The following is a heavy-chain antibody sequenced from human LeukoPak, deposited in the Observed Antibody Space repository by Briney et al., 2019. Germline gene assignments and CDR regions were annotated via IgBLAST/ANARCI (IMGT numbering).Heavy chain of an antibody. CDR3: ARTRGATTGRWIDP. CDR1: GYTFTGYY. CDR2: INPNSGGT. Sequence: SSVKVSCKASGYTFTGYYMHGVRQAPGQGLEWMGWINPNSGGTNYAQKFQGRVTMTRDTSISTAYMELSRLRSDDTAVYYCARTRGATTGRWIDPWGQGTLVTVSS. V-gene: IGHV1-2*02. J-gene: IGHJ5*02. D-gene: IGHD1-26*01.